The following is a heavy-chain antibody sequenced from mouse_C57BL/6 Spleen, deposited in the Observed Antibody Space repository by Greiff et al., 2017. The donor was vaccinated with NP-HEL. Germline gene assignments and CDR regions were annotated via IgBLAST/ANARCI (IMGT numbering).Heavy chain of an antibody. Sequence: QVQLQQPGAELVKPGASVKLSCKASGYTFTSYWMHWVKQWPGRGLEWIGRIDPNSGGTKYNEKFKSKATLTVTKPSSTAYMQLSSLTSKDSAVYYCARGAGSPSYWYFEVWGTGTTVTVSS. J-gene: IGHJ1*03. D-gene: IGHD1-1*02. CDR2: IDPNSGGT. CDR3: ARGAGSPSYWYFEV. V-gene: IGHV1-72*01. CDR1: GYTFTSYW.